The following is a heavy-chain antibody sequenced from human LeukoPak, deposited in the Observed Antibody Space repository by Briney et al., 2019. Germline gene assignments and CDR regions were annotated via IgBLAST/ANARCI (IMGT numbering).Heavy chain of an antibody. CDR1: GYTFTGYY. J-gene: IGHJ5*02. V-gene: IGHV1-2*02. D-gene: IGHD6-13*01. CDR2: INPNSGGT. Sequence: ASVKVSCKASGYTFTGYYVHWVRQAPGQGPEWMGCINPNSGGTNYAQKFQGRVTMTRDTSISTAYMELSRLRSDDTAVYYCARDLVAIAAAGTHWFDPWGQGTLVTVSS. CDR3: ARDLVAIAAAGTHWFDP.